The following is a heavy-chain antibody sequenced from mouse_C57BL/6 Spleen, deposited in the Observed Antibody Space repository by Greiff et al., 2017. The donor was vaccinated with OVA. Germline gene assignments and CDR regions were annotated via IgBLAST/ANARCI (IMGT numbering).Heavy chain of an antibody. CDR2: ISSGGDYI. CDR1: GFTFSSYA. J-gene: IGHJ3*01. D-gene: IGHD1-1*01. Sequence: EVKLLESGEGLVKPGGSLKLSCAASGFTFSSYAMSWVRQTPEKRLEWVAYISSGGDYIYYADTVKGRFTISRDNARNTLYLQMSSLKSEDTAIYYCTRGGSSYEGFAYWGQGTLVTVSA. CDR3: TRGGSSYEGFAY. V-gene: IGHV5-9-1*02.